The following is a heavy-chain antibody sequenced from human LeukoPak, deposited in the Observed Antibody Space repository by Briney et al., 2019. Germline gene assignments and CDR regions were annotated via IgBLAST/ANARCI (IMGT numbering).Heavy chain of an antibody. CDR3: AREGAAAGGYYYYMDV. Sequence: ASVKVSCKASGYTFTGYYMHWVRQAPGQGLEWMGWINPNSGGTNYAQKFQGRVTMTRDTSISTAYMELSRLRSDDTAVYYCAREGAAAGGYYYYMDVWGKGTTVTVSS. V-gene: IGHV1-2*02. D-gene: IGHD6-13*01. CDR2: INPNSGGT. CDR1: GYTFTGYY. J-gene: IGHJ6*03.